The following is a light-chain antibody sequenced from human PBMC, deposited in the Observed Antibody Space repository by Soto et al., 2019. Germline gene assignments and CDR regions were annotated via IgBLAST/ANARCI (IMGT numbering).Light chain of an antibody. CDR2: GAS. J-gene: IGKJ5*01. CDR1: QSVSSNS. Sequence: EIVLTQSPGTLSVSPGERATLSCRASQSVSSNSLAWYQQKPGQAPRLLIYGASSRATGVPDRFGASGSGTDFTLTINSLEPEDSAIYYCQQRNTWPPVTFGQGTRLEIK. CDR3: QQRNTWPPVT. V-gene: IGKV3D-20*02.